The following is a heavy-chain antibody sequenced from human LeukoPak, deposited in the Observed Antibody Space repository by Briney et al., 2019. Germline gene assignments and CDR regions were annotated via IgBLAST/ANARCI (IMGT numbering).Heavy chain of an antibody. V-gene: IGHV4-4*07. D-gene: IGHD3-9*01. CDR3: ARTPQGDNYFDY. J-gene: IGHJ4*02. Sequence: SETLSLTCTVSGGSINNYYWTWIRQPAGKGLEWIGRIYSSGKTDYNPSLKSRVTMSVDTSNNQLSLMMTSVTAADTAVFYCARTPQGDNYFDYWGQGHLVTVSS. CDR1: GGSINNYY. CDR2: IYSSGKT.